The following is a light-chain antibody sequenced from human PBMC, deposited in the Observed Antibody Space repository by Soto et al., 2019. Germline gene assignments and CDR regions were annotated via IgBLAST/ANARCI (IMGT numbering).Light chain of an antibody. CDR3: QQYGSSLRYT. J-gene: IGKJ2*01. CDR1: QSVSSSY. Sequence: EIVLTQSPGTLSLSPGERATLSCRASQSVSSSYLAWYQQKPGQAPRLLIYGASSRATGIPDRFSGSGSGTDFTLNISRLEPEDFAVYYGQQYGSSLRYTFGQGTKLEIK. V-gene: IGKV3-20*01. CDR2: GAS.